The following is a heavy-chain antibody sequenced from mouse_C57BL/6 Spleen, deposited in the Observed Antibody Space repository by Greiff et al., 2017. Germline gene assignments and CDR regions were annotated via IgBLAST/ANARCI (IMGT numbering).Heavy chain of an antibody. CDR2: VDPANGNT. J-gene: IGHJ3*01. Sequence: EVQLQQSVAELVRPGASVKLSCTASGFNIKNTYMPWVKQRPEQGLAWIGRVDPANGNTKYAPKFQGKATITADTSSNTAYLQLSSLTSEDTAIYYCARGDYGNYDWFAYWGQGTLVTVAA. D-gene: IGHD2-1*01. V-gene: IGHV14-3*01. CDR3: ARGDYGNYDWFAY. CDR1: GFNIKNTY.